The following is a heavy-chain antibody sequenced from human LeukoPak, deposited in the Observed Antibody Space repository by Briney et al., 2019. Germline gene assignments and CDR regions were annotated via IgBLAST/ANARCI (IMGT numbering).Heavy chain of an antibody. CDR1: GGTFSSYA. CDR3: ARGFVVVPAAADYYYYYMDV. CDR2: IIPIFGTA. Sequence: SVKVSCKASGGTFSSYAISWVRQAPGQGLEWMGRIIPIFGTANYAQKFQGRVTITTDESTSTAYMELSSLRSEDTAVYYCARGFVVVPAAADYYYYYMDVWGKGTTVTVSS. D-gene: IGHD2-2*01. J-gene: IGHJ6*03. V-gene: IGHV1-69*05.